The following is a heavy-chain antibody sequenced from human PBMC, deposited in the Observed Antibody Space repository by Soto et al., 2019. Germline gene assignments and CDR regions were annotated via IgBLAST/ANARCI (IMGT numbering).Heavy chain of an antibody. CDR1: GASITSENW. Sequence: QVQLQESGPGLVRPSGALSLTCTVSGASITSENWWSWVRQPPGKGLEWIGEIYHSGSANYNPSLKSRATILMDKSKNQFSLKLSSVTPADTAVYYCASLAVAGEIDYWGQGTLVTVSS. CDR2: IYHSGSA. V-gene: IGHV4-4*02. CDR3: ASLAVAGEIDY. D-gene: IGHD6-19*01. J-gene: IGHJ4*02.